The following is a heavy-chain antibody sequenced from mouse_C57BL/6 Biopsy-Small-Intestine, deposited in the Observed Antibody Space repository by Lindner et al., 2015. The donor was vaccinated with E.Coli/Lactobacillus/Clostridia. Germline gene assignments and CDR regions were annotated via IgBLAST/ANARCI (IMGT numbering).Heavy chain of an antibody. CDR2: INPEDGEA. V-gene: IGHV14-2*01. CDR1: GFNIKDFY. Sequence: VQLQESGAELVKPGASVKLSCTTSGFNIKDFYIHWVKQRTEQGLEWIGRINPEDGEAKYAPKFQGTATITADTSSNTAYLQLSGLTSEDTAVFYCVRFYDGSTSWNFDVWDTGTTVTVSS. J-gene: IGHJ1*03. CDR3: VRFYDGSTSWNFDV. D-gene: IGHD2-1*01.